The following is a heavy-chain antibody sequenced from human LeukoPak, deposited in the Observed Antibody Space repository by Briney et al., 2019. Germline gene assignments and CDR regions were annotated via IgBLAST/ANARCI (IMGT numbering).Heavy chain of an antibody. CDR3: ARDRGGWPDY. J-gene: IGHJ4*02. Sequence: GGSLRLSCAASGFTFSSYSINWVRQAPGKGLEWVSSISSSSSYIYYADSVKGRFTISRDNAKNSLYLQLNSLRPEDTGLYYCARDRGGWPDYWGQGTLVTVSS. V-gene: IGHV3-21*01. D-gene: IGHD6-19*01. CDR2: ISSSSSYI. CDR1: GFTFSSYS.